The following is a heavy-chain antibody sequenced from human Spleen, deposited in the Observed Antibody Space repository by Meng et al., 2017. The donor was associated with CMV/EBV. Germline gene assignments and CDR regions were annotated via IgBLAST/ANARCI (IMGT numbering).Heavy chain of an antibody. D-gene: IGHD1-1*01. V-gene: IGHV4-4*08. CDR2: MHPTGRS. Sequence: SETLSLTCTVSGGSISSYYWSWIRLPPGKGLECIGNMHPTGRSYYNSSLKSRVTISLDTSKNQFSLRLTSVTAADTAVYYCARVNWNPDYWGQGTLVTVSS. CDR3: ARVNWNPDY. CDR1: GGSISSYY. J-gene: IGHJ4*02.